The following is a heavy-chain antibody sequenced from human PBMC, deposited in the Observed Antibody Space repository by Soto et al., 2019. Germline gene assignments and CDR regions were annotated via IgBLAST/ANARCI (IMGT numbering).Heavy chain of an antibody. CDR2: TYSGGST. V-gene: IGHV3-53*01. J-gene: IGHJ4*02. CDR1: GFTVRSTY. CDR3: ARSYPNYSNFAY. D-gene: IGHD2-21*01. Sequence: SLRLSCAASGFTVRSTYMSWVRQAPGKGLEWVSVTYSGGSTYYADSVKGRFTISRDNSKNTVYLQMNSLRAEDTAVYYCARSYPNYSNFAYWGQGSLVTVS.